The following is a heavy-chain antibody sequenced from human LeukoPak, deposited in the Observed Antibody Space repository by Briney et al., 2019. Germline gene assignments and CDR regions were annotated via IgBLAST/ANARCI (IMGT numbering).Heavy chain of an antibody. CDR2: INKVGSEK. CDR3: ARVRLVHGVDS. J-gene: IGHJ4*02. Sequence: PGGSLRLSCAAPGFTFSSHWMTWVRLAAGKGLEWVANINKVGSEKYYVDSVKGRFTISRDNAKNSLYLQMNSLRAEDTAVYYRARVRLVHGVDSWGQGTLVTVSS. D-gene: IGHD3-9*01. CDR1: GFTFSSHW. V-gene: IGHV3-7*01.